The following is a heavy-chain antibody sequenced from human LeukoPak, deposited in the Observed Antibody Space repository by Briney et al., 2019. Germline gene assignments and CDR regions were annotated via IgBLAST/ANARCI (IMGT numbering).Heavy chain of an antibody. Sequence: GGSLRLSCAASGFTFDDYAMHWVRQAPGKGLEWVSLISWDGGSTYYADSVKGRFTISRDNSKNSLYLQMNSLRAEDTAVYYCARDLVSSSSGSDYWGQGTLVTVSS. CDR1: GFTFDDYA. D-gene: IGHD6-6*01. V-gene: IGHV3-43D*03. CDR2: ISWDGGST. J-gene: IGHJ4*02. CDR3: ARDLVSSSSGSDY.